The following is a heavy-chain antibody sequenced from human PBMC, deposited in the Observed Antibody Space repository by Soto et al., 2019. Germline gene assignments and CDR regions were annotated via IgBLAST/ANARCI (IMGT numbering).Heavy chain of an antibody. V-gene: IGHV4-59*01. CDR1: GGSISTYY. Sequence: PSETLSLTCTVSGGSISTYYWNCIRQPPGKGLEWIGYLYYGGSTNYNPSLESRVTISLDTSKNQISLKLSSVTAVDTAVYYCARGRDDYNGWYVDLWGRGSLVTVSS. CDR3: ARGRDDYNGWYVDL. J-gene: IGHJ2*01. CDR2: LYYGGST. D-gene: IGHD4-4*01.